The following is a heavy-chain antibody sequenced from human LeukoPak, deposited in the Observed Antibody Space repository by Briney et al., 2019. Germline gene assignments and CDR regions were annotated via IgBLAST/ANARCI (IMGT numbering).Heavy chain of an antibody. CDR1: GYTFTSYD. Sequence: GASVKVSRKASGYTFTSYDINWVRQATGQGLEWMGWMNPNSGNTGYAQKFQGRVTMTRNTSISTAYMELSSLRSEDTAVYYCARARRGRGYDFWSGYWKGVWFDPWGQGTLVTVSS. CDR3: ARARRGRGYDFWSGYWKGVWFDP. CDR2: MNPNSGNT. J-gene: IGHJ5*02. V-gene: IGHV1-8*01. D-gene: IGHD3-3*01.